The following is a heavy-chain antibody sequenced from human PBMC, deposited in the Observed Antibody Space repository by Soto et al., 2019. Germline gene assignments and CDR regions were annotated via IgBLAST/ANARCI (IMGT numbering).Heavy chain of an antibody. CDR1: GYTFTSYG. Sequence: ASVKVSCKASGYTFTSYGISWVRQAPGQGLEWMGWISAYNGNTNYAQKLQGRVTMTTDTSTSTAYMELRSLRSDDTAVYYCARVSGYYDILTGPADAFDIWGQGTMVTVSS. J-gene: IGHJ3*02. V-gene: IGHV1-18*01. CDR2: ISAYNGNT. CDR3: ARVSGYYDILTGPADAFDI. D-gene: IGHD3-9*01.